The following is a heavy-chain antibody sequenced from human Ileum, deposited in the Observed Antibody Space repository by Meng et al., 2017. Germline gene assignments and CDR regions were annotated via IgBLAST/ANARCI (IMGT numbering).Heavy chain of an antibody. Sequence: QVQLVQSGTEVKKVGASGKVSCTASGYTFRNYPLHWVRQAPGQRPEWMGWINAGNGNIKISQKFQGRITITRDTSATAYMELSSLRSEDTAVYFCARENDNWNYFDYWGQGSLVTVSS. CDR2: INAGNGNI. V-gene: IGHV1-3*01. CDR3: ARENDNWNYFDY. D-gene: IGHD1-1*01. J-gene: IGHJ4*02. CDR1: GYTFRNYP.